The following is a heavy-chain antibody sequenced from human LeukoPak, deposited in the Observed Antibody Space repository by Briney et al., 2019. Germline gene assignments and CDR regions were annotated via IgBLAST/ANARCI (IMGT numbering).Heavy chain of an antibody. CDR3: ARDMNYYDSSGYLSWFDP. CDR1: GFTFSSYW. V-gene: IGHV3-74*01. CDR2: INSDGSST. J-gene: IGHJ5*02. Sequence: GGSLRLSCAASGFTFSSYWMHWVRQAPGKGLVWVSRINSDGSSTSYADSVKSRFTISRDNAKNTLYLQMNSLRAEDTAVYYCARDMNYYDSSGYLSWFDPWGQGTLVTVSS. D-gene: IGHD3-22*01.